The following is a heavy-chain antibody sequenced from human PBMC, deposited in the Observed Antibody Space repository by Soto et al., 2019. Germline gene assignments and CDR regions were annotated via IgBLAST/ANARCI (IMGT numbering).Heavy chain of an antibody. D-gene: IGHD6-13*01. CDR3: ARPHSSSWYWWFDP. CDR1: GGSISSSSYY. J-gene: IGHJ5*02. V-gene: IGHV4-39*01. CDR2: IYYSGST. Sequence: SETLSLTCTVSGGSISSSSYYWGWIRQPPGKGLEWIGSIYYSGSTYYNPSLKSRVTISVDTSKNQFSLKLSSVTAADTAVYYCARPHSSSWYWWFDPWGQGTLVTVSS.